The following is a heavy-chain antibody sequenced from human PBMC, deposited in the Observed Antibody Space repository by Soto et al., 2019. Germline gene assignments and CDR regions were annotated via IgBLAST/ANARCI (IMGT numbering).Heavy chain of an antibody. J-gene: IGHJ4*02. CDR2: IYHSGNT. D-gene: IGHD2-21*02. Sequence: SETLSLTCNVSGGSIRSYYWSWIRQPPGKGLEWIGSIYHSGNTNYNPSLKSRVTISVDTSKTQFSLRLSSVTAADTAVYYCARHPMGMVTAYFDYWGQGTLVTVSS. V-gene: IGHV4-59*08. CDR1: GGSIRSYY. CDR3: ARHPMGMVTAYFDY.